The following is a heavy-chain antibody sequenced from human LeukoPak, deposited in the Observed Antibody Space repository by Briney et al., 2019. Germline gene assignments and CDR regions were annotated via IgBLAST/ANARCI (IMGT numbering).Heavy chain of an antibody. J-gene: IGHJ6*02. D-gene: IGHD3-3*01. CDR1: GFTVSSNY. V-gene: IGHV3-66*01. CDR2: IYSGGST. CDR3: ARDGAYGFWSGYSVYYYYYGMDV. Sequence: GGSLRLSCAASGFTVSSNYMSWVRQAPGKGLEWVSVIYSGGSTYYADSVKGRFTISRDNAKNSLYLQMNSLRAEDTAVYYCARDGAYGFWSGYSVYYYYYGMDVWGQGTTVTVSS.